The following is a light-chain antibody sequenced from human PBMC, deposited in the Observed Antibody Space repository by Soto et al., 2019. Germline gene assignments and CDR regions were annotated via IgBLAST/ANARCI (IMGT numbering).Light chain of an antibody. Sequence: SYELTQPPSVSVSPGQTASITCSGDKLGDKYASWYQQKPGQSPVLVIYQDSKRPSGIPERFSGSNSGNTATLTISGTQAMDEADYYCQAWDSTSYVFGTGTKVTVL. V-gene: IGLV3-1*01. CDR1: KLGDKY. CDR2: QDS. J-gene: IGLJ1*01. CDR3: QAWDSTSYV.